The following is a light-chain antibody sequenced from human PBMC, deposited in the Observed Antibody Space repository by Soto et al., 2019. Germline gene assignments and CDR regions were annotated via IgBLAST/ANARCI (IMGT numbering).Light chain of an antibody. CDR3: SSYTSSTSLGV. CDR1: SSDVGGYNY. Sequence: QSALTQPASVSGSPGQTITISCTGTSSDVGGYNYVSWYQQHPGKAPKLMIYEVSYRPSGVSNRFSGSKSGNTASLTISGLQAEDEADYSCSSYTSSTSLGVFGTGTKLTVL. CDR2: EVS. J-gene: IGLJ1*01. V-gene: IGLV2-14*01.